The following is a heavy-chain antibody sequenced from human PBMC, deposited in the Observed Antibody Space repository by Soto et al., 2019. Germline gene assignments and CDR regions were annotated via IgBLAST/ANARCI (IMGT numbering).Heavy chain of an antibody. J-gene: IGHJ4*02. CDR1: GFTFSSYA. Sequence: PGGSLRLSCAASGFTFSSYAMSWVRQAPGKGLERVSAISGSGGSTYYADSVKGRFAISRDNSKNTLYLQMNSLRAEDTAVYYCAKEFEQLVEIFDYWGQGTLVTVSS. V-gene: IGHV3-23*01. CDR3: AKEFEQLVEIFDY. CDR2: ISGSGGST. D-gene: IGHD6-6*01.